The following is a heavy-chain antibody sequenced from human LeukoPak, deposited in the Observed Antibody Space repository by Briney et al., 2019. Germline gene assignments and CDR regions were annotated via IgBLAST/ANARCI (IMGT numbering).Heavy chain of an antibody. CDR2: ISYDGSNK. CDR3: ARAWEVPAAISTYYYYGMDV. CDR1: GFTFSSYA. J-gene: IGHJ6*02. Sequence: PGGSLRLSCAASGFTFSSYAMHWVRQAPGKGLEWVAVISYDGSNKYYADSVKGRFTISRDNSKNTLYLQMNSLRAEDTAVYYCARAWEVPAAISTYYYYGMDVWGQGTTVTVSS. V-gene: IGHV3-30*04. D-gene: IGHD2-2*01.